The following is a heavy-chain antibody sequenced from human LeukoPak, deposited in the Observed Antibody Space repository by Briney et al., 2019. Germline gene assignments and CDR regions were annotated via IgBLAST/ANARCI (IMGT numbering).Heavy chain of an antibody. V-gene: IGHV3-23*01. J-gene: IGHJ4*02. CDR1: DFTFSSCA. D-gene: IGHD3-10*01. CDR3: AKGNSGSYYKVIDY. Sequence: PGGSLRLSCAASDFTFSSCAMGWVRQAPGKGPEWVSGISDAGDTTYYADSVKGRFTISRDNFKNTLYLQMDSLRADDTALYYCAKGNSGSYYKVIDYWGQGTLVTVSS. CDR2: ISDAGDTT.